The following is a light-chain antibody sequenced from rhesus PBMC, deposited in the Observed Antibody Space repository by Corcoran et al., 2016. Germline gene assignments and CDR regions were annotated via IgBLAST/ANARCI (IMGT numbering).Light chain of an antibody. CDR3: SSYASSSTYI. Sequence: QAAPIQSPSVSGSLGQSVTISCTGTNSDIGRYKYVSWYQQHPGKAPKLMIYEVSKRPSGVSDRFSGSKSGNTASLTISGLQAEDEADYYCSSYASSSTYIFGAGTRLTVL. J-gene: IGLJ1*01. CDR2: EVS. V-gene: IGLV2-13*02. CDR1: NSDIGRYKY.